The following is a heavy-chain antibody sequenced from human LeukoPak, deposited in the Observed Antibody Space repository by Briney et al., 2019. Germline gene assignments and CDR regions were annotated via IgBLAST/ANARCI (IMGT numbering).Heavy chain of an antibody. D-gene: IGHD3-22*01. CDR2: ISAYNGNT. Sequence: WASVKVSCKASGYTFTSYDINWVRQATGQGLEWMGWISAYNGNTKYAQKLQGRVTMTTDTSTSTAYMELRSLRSDDTAVYYCASLKNYYDSSGYLVTDAFDMWGQGTMVIVSS. CDR3: ASLKNYYDSSGYLVTDAFDM. CDR1: GYTFTSYD. J-gene: IGHJ3*02. V-gene: IGHV1-18*01.